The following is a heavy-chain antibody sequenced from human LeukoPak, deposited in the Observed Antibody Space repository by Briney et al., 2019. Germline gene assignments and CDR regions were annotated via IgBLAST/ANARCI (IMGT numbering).Heavy chain of an antibody. CDR1: GFTFSSYG. D-gene: IGHD2-2*01. CDR3: ARGNKALWYQLLSPTDWFDP. Sequence: GGSLGLSCAASGFTFSSYGMHWVRQAPGKGLEWVAFIRYDGSNKYYADSVKGRFTISRDNSKNTLYLQMNSLRAEDTAVYYCARGNKALWYQLLSPTDWFDPWGQGTLVTVSS. J-gene: IGHJ5*02. CDR2: IRYDGSNK. V-gene: IGHV3-30*02.